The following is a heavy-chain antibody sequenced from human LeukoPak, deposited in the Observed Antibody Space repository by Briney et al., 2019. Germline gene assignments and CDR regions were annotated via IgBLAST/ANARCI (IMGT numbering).Heavy chain of an antibody. CDR1: GFSFSSYG. CDR2: VRYDGSVN. J-gene: IGHJ3*01. V-gene: IGHV3-30*02. CDR3: AKLCGSGTDYDLDF. Sequence: GGSLRLSCAASGFSFSSYGMHWVRQAPGKGLEWVAFVRYDGSVNYYADSVKGRFTISRDNSKNTLYLQMNSLRAEDTAMYYCAKLCGSGTDYDLDFWGQGTMVTVSS. D-gene: IGHD3-10*01.